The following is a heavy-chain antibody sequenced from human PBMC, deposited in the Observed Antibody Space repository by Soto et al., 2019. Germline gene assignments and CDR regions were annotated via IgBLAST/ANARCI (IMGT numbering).Heavy chain of an antibody. D-gene: IGHD2-15*01. Sequence: EVQLVESGGGLVQPGGPLRLSCAASGFSFSSYWMHWLRQVPGKGLVWVSRINGDGDYTNYADSVKGRFTISRDNAKNTLYLQMNSLRAEDTAVYYCARERGGYSSDFWGQGTLVTVSS. V-gene: IGHV3-74*01. CDR2: INGDGDYT. CDR3: ARERGGYSSDF. CDR1: GFSFSSYW. J-gene: IGHJ4*02.